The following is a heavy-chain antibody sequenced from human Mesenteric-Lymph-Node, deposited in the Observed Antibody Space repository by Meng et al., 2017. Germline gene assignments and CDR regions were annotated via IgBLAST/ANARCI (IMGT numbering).Heavy chain of an antibody. D-gene: IGHD6-19*01. CDR1: GGSFSGYY. J-gene: IGHJ3*02. CDR3: ARGPGQWLVLNAFDI. CDR2: INHSGST. V-gene: IGHV4-34*01. Sequence: SETLSLTCAVYGGSFSGYYWSWIRQPPGKGLEWIGEINHSGSTNYNPSLKSRVTISVDTSKNQFSLKLSSVTAADTAVYYCARGPGQWLVLNAFDIWGQGTMVTVSS.